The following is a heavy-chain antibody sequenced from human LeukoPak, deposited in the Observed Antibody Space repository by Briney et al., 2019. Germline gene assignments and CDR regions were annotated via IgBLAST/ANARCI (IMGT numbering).Heavy chain of an antibody. V-gene: IGHV1-69*04. CDR1: GGTFSSSA. CDR3: ASTTNIVLMVYAIQEEYDYYGMDV. J-gene: IGHJ6*02. D-gene: IGHD2-8*01. CDR2: IIPIFGIA. Sequence: SVKVSCKASGGTFSSSAISWVRQAPGQGLEWMGRIIPIFGIANYAQKFQGRVTITADKSTSTAYMELSSLRSEDTAVYYCASTTNIVLMVYAIQEEYDYYGMDVWGQGTTVTVSS.